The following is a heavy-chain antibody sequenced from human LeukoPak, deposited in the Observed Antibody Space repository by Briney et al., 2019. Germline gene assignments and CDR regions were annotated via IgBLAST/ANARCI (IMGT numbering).Heavy chain of an antibody. Sequence: PSETLSLTCAVYGGSFSGYYWSWIRQPPGKGLEWIGEINHSGSTNYNPSLKSRVTISVDTSKNQFSLKLSSVTAADTAVYYCARLSVTGDSDYWGQGTLVTVSS. D-gene: IGHD7-27*01. V-gene: IGHV4-34*01. J-gene: IGHJ4*02. CDR3: ARLSVTGDSDY. CDR2: INHSGST. CDR1: GGSFSGYY.